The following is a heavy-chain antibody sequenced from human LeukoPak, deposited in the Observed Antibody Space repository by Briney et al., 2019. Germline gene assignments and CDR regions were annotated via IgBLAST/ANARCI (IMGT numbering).Heavy chain of an antibody. CDR3: AKAYGSGSNGVYHFDY. CDR2: ISGSGGGI. V-gene: IGHV3-23*01. D-gene: IGHD3-10*01. CDR1: GFTFSNYA. J-gene: IGHJ4*02. Sequence: PGGSLRLSCAAPGFTFSNYAMTWVRRAPGKGLEWVSVISGSGGGIYYADFVKGRFTISRDNSKNTLYLQMNSLRVEDTAAYYCAKAYGSGSNGVYHFDYWGQGTLVTVSS.